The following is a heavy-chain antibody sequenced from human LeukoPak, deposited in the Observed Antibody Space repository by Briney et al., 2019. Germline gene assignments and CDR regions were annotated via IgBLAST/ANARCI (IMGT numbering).Heavy chain of an antibody. V-gene: IGHV4-59*01. Sequence: SETLSLTCTVSGDSISSYYWSWIRQPPGKGLEWIGYIYYSGSTNYNPSLKSRVTISVDTSKNQFSLKLSSVTAADTAVYYCARGGYSGYDYFYYWGQGTLVTVSS. CDR2: IYYSGST. CDR1: GDSISSYY. J-gene: IGHJ4*02. CDR3: ARGGYSGYDYFYY. D-gene: IGHD5-12*01.